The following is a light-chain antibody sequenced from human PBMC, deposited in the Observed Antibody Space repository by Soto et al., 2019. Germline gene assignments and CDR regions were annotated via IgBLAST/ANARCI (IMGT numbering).Light chain of an antibody. Sequence: QSVPTKPPSASGTPGQRIIISCSGSTSNIESHSVNWYQHVPGTAPKLLIVTNNQRPSGVPDRFSGSKSGASASLAISGRQSEDEAIYYCATWDDSRKGVFGTGTKLTVL. CDR1: TSNIESHS. CDR3: ATWDDSRKGV. CDR2: TNN. J-gene: IGLJ1*01. V-gene: IGLV1-44*01.